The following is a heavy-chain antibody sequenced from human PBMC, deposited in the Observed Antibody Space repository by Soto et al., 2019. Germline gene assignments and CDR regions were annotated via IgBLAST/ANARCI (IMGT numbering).Heavy chain of an antibody. V-gene: IGHV3-72*01. CDR2: SRSKAQGYSI. CDR3: TRPPIAAGPGDDY. CDR1: GFTFSDHY. J-gene: IGHJ4*02. D-gene: IGHD6-13*01. Sequence: PGGSLRLSFAASGFTFSDHYIDWFRQGPGKGLEWVGRSRSKAQGYSISYAASVKGRFTISRDDSKKSLYLQMNSLISEDTAVYDCTRPPIAAGPGDDYWGQGTQVSVSS.